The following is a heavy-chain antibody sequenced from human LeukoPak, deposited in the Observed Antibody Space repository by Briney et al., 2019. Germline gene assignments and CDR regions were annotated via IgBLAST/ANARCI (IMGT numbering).Heavy chain of an antibody. CDR3: ARRGVDNYGSGSYYNWFDY. J-gene: IGHJ4*02. CDR2: ISTSSSYI. CDR1: GFTFSSHS. V-gene: IGHV3-21*01. D-gene: IGHD3-10*01. Sequence: PGGSLRLSCAASGFTFSSHSMTWVRQAPGKGLEWVSSISTSSSYIYYADSVKGRFTISRDNAKKSLYLQMNSLRAEDTAVYYCARRGVDNYGSGSYYNWFDYWGQGTLVTVSS.